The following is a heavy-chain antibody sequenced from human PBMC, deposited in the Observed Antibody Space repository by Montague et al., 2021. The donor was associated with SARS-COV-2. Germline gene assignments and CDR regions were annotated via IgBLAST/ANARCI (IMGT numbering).Heavy chain of an antibody. D-gene: IGHD3-9*01. V-gene: IGHV4-31*03. CDR1: GGSISSGSYY. CDR3: ARGIGYCDWLLSSPLDV. CDR2: IYYSGST. J-gene: IGHJ6*02. Sequence: TLSLTCTVSGGSISSGSYYWSWIRQHPGKGLEWIGYIYYSGSTYYNPSLKSRVTISVDTSKNQFSLKVSSVTAADTAVYYCARGIGYCDWLLSSPLDVWGQGTTVTVSS.